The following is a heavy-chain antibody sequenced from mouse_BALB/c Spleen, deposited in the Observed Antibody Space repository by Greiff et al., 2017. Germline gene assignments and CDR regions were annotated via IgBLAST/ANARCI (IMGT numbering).Heavy chain of an antibody. Sequence: EVQGVESGGGLVKPGGSLNLSCAASGFTFSDYYMYWVRQTPEKRLEWVATISDGGSYTYYPDSVKGRFTISRDNAKNNLYLQMSSLKSEDTAMYYCARDGLRRDYAMDYWGQGTSVTVSS. J-gene: IGHJ4*01. CDR3: ARDGLRRDYAMDY. CDR2: ISDGGSYT. V-gene: IGHV5-4*02. D-gene: IGHD2-2*01. CDR1: GFTFSDYY.